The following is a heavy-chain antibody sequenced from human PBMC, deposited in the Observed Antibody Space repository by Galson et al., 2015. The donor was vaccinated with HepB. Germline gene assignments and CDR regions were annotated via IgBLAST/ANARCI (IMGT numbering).Heavy chain of an antibody. J-gene: IGHJ4*02. D-gene: IGHD3-10*01. V-gene: IGHV3-53*04. CDR3: ARAGVGLYFDY. Sequence: SLRLSCAASGFTVSSNYMSWVRQAPGKGLEWVSVIYSGGSTYYADSVKGRFTISRRNSKNTLYLQMNSLRAEDTAVYYCARAGVGLYFDYWGQGTLVTVSS. CDR1: GFTVSSNY. CDR2: IYSGGST.